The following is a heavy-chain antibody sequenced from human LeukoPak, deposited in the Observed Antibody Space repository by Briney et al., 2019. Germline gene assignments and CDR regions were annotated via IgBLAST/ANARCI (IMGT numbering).Heavy chain of an antibody. Sequence: GGSLRLSCAASGFTFSSYAMSWVPQAPGKGLEWVSAISGSGGSKYYAHPVKGRFTISRDNSKKTLYLQMNSLRAEDTAVYYCAKDSVRYDILSGYYPGYYFDYWGQGTLVTVSS. CDR2: ISGSGGSK. CDR3: AKDSVRYDILSGYYPGYYFDY. J-gene: IGHJ4*02. V-gene: IGHV3-23*01. D-gene: IGHD3-9*01. CDR1: GFTFSSYA.